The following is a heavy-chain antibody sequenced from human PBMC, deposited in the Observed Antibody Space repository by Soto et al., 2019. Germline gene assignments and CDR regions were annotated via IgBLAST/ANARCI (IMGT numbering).Heavy chain of an antibody. Sequence: GGSLRLSCAASGFTFSSYGMHWVRQAPGKGLEWVAVIWYDGSNKYYADSVKGRFTISRDNSKNTLYLQMNSLRAEDTAVYYCARGGRHCSGGSCYSDYFDYWGQGTLVTVPS. D-gene: IGHD2-15*01. CDR3: ARGGRHCSGGSCYSDYFDY. CDR2: IWYDGSNK. J-gene: IGHJ4*02. V-gene: IGHV3-33*01. CDR1: GFTFSSYG.